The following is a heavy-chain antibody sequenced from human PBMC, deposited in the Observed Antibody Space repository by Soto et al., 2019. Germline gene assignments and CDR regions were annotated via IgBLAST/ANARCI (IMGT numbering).Heavy chain of an antibody. Sequence: QVQLQESGPGLVKPSGTLSLTCAVSGGSISSSNWWSWVRQPPGKGLQWIGEIYHSGSTNYNPSLKSRVTISVDKSMNPSSLQLSSVTAADTAVYYCARRWGEGRVDYWGQGTLVTVSS. J-gene: IGHJ4*02. V-gene: IGHV4-4*02. CDR2: IYHSGST. CDR1: GGSISSSNW. CDR3: ARRWGEGRVDY. D-gene: IGHD3-10*01.